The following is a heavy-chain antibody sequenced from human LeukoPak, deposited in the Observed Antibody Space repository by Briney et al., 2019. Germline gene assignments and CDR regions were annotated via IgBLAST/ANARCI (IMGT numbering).Heavy chain of an antibody. V-gene: IGHV3-13*01. CDR1: GFTFSSYD. Sequence: PGGSLRLSWAASGFTFSSYDMHWVRQATGKGLEWVSAIGTAGDTYYPGSVKGRFTISRDNSKNTLYLQMNSLRAEDTAVYYCATRDGYNIHWGQGTLVTVSS. CDR2: IGTAGDT. D-gene: IGHD5-24*01. J-gene: IGHJ4*02. CDR3: ATRDGYNIH.